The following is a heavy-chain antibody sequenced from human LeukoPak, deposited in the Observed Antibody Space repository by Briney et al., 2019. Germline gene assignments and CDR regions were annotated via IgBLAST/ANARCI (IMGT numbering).Heavy chain of an antibody. CDR1: GFTFDDYA. D-gene: IGHD1-26*01. V-gene: IGHV3-9*01. CDR3: AKDSSAPLSSYSFDY. CDR2: ISWNSGSI. Sequence: GRSLSLSCAASGFTFDDYAMHWVRQAPGKGLEWVSGISWNSGSIGYADSVKGRFTISRDNAKNSLYQQMNSLRAEDTALYYCAKDSSAPLSSYSFDYWGQGTLVTVSS. J-gene: IGHJ4*02.